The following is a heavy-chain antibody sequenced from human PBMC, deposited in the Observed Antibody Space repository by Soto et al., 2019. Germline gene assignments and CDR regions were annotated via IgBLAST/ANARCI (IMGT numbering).Heavy chain of an antibody. J-gene: IGHJ4*02. CDR1: GYSFTSYW. CDR2: IYPGDSDT. Sequence: GESLKLYCKAPGYSFTSYWIRLVRKLPGQGVEWMGIIYPGDSDTRYSPSFQGQVTISADKAISTAYLQWSSLKASDTAMYYCARRMDLDFWGQGTLVTVSS. CDR3: ARRMDLDF. V-gene: IGHV5-51*01. D-gene: IGHD2-2*03.